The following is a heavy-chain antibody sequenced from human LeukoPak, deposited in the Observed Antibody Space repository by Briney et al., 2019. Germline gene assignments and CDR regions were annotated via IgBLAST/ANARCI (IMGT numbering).Heavy chain of an antibody. Sequence: PGGSLRLSCAASGFTFSSYGMHWVRQAPGKGLEWVAVISYDGSNKYYADSVKGRFTISRDNAKNSLYLQMNSLRAEDTAVYYCAKDDYYDFWSGPLRHWGQGTLVTVSS. J-gene: IGHJ4*02. CDR1: GFTFSSYG. CDR2: ISYDGSNK. V-gene: IGHV3-30*18. CDR3: AKDDYYDFWSGPLRH. D-gene: IGHD3-3*01.